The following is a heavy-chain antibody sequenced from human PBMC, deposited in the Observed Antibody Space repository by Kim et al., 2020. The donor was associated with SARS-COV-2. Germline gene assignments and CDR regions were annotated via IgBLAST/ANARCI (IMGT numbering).Heavy chain of an antibody. Sequence: SETLSLTCAVYGGSFSGYYWSWIRQPPGKGLEWIGEINHSGSTNYNPSLKSRVTISVDTSKNQFSLKLSSVTAADTAVYYCARGTIAAAGKMGFDYWGQGTLVTVSS. CDR2: INHSGST. CDR1: GGSFSGYY. J-gene: IGHJ4*02. V-gene: IGHV4-34*01. D-gene: IGHD6-13*01. CDR3: ARGTIAAAGKMGFDY.